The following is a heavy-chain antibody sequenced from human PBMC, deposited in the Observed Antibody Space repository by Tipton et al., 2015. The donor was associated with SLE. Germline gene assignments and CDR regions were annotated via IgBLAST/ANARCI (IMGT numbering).Heavy chain of an antibody. Sequence: TLSLTCTVSGGSISSSSYYWGWIRQPPGKGLEWIGSIYYSGSTYYNPSLKSRLTISVDTSKNQFSLKLSSVTAADRAVYYCARDEGGSSYYDFWSVCVWAIWGQGTRVTVSS. CDR2: IYYSGST. V-gene: IGHV4-39*07. CDR1: GGSISSSSYY. CDR3: ARDEGGSSYYDFWSVCVWAI. J-gene: IGHJ3*02. D-gene: IGHD3-3*01.